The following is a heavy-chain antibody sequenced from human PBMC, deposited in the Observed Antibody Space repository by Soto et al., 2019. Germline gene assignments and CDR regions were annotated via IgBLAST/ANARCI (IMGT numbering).Heavy chain of an antibody. CDR3: AVVLRYFDWGLGFDY. CDR2: IYYSGST. D-gene: IGHD3-9*01. J-gene: IGHJ4*02. V-gene: IGHV4-39*01. Sequence: QLQLQESGPGLVKPSETLSLTCTVSGGSISSSSYYWGWIRQPPGKGLEWIGSIYYSGSTYYNPSLKSRVTISVDTSKNQFSLKLSSVTAADTAVYYCAVVLRYFDWGLGFDYWGQGTLVTVSS. CDR1: GGSISSSSYY.